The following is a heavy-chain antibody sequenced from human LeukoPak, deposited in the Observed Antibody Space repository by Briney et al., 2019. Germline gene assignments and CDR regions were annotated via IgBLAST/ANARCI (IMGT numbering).Heavy chain of an antibody. CDR1: GYSISSGYF. Sequence: PSETLSLTCTVSGYSISSGYFWGWIRQPPGKGLEWMGTIYHSGSTNYNPSLKSRVTISVDTSKNQFSLKLSSVTAADTAVYYCARGRGYGWFDPWGQGNLVTVSS. D-gene: IGHD5-12*01. CDR3: ARGRGYGWFDP. V-gene: IGHV4-38-2*02. J-gene: IGHJ5*02. CDR2: IYHSGST.